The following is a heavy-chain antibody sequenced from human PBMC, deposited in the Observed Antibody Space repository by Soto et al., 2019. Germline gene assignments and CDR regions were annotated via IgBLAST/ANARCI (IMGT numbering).Heavy chain of an antibody. CDR3: ATIQAVSFHL. CDR1: GFTFSSSW. D-gene: IGHD2-2*02. V-gene: IGHV3-7*03. J-gene: IGHJ3*01. CDR2: MKQEGSEK. Sequence: ETLRLSCVASGFTFSSSWMAWVRQTPGKGLEWVGNMKQEGSEKYYIDSVRGRFTISRDNAKNSLYLQMNSLRAEDTSVYYCATIQAVSFHLWCQGTMVTVSS.